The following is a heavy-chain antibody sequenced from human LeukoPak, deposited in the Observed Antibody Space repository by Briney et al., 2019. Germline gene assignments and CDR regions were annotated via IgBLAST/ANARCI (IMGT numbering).Heavy chain of an antibody. V-gene: IGHV4-39*01. CDR2: IYYCGST. J-gene: IGHJ4*02. CDR3: ARGATYSPIDY. CDR1: GGSISSSSYY. Sequence: PSETLSLTCTVSGGSISSSSYYWGWIRQPPGKGLEWIGSIYYCGSTYYNPSLKSRVTISVDTSKNQFSLKLSSVTAADTAVYYCARGATYSPIDYWGQGTLVTVSS. D-gene: IGHD1-26*01.